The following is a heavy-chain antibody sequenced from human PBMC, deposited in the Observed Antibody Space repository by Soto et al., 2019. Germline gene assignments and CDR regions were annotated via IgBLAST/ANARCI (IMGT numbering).Heavy chain of an antibody. J-gene: IGHJ4*02. CDR3: AHRAILCSGGSCYSHPFDY. CDR2: IYWDDDK. Sequence: QITLKVSGPTQVKPTQTLTLTCTFSGFSLNTTGVGVGWIRQPPGKALEWLAIIYWDDDKRYSPSLRSRLTITKDTSKNQVVLTMTNVDPVDTATYYCAHRAILCSGGSCYSHPFDYWGQGTLVTVSS. V-gene: IGHV2-5*02. D-gene: IGHD2-15*01. CDR1: GFSLNTTGVG.